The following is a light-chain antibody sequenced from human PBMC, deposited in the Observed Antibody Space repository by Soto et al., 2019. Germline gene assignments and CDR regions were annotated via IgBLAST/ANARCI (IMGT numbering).Light chain of an antibody. CDR3: HQYGVSSVT. Sequence: EIVLTQSPGTLSLSPGERATLSCRASQGVSGSYLAWYQQKPGQAPRLLIYGASTRATGIPDRFSGSGSGTYFTLTISSLEPEDFAVYYCHQYGVSSVTFGQGTNLEIK. CDR1: QGVSGSY. V-gene: IGKV3-20*01. J-gene: IGKJ2*01. CDR2: GAS.